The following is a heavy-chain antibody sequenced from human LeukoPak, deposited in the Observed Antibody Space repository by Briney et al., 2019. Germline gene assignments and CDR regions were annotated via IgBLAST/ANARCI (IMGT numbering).Heavy chain of an antibody. CDR1: GFTFNQYG. V-gene: IGHV3-20*04. Sequence: PGGSLRLYCAASGFTFNQYGMSWVRQAPGKGLEWVSSLSWNGGDTRYADSVKDRFTISRDNAKKSLYLQMDSLRAEDTAFYCARRGYPYYYYMDVWGTGTTVTVSS. J-gene: IGHJ6*03. CDR2: LSWNGGDT. D-gene: IGHD3-16*02. CDR3: ARRGYPYYYYMDV.